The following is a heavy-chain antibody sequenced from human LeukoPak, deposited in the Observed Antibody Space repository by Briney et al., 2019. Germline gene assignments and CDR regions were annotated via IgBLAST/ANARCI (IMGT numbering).Heavy chain of an antibody. CDR2: ISSSSSYI. CDR3: ARRGNSSGWYAY. J-gene: IGHJ4*02. Sequence: PGGSLRLSCAASGFTFSSYAMSWVRQAPGKGLEWVSSISSSSSYIYYADSVKGRFTISRDNAKNSLYLQMNSLRAEDTAVYYCARRGNSSGWYAYWGQGTLVTVSS. V-gene: IGHV3-21*01. D-gene: IGHD6-19*01. CDR1: GFTFSSYA.